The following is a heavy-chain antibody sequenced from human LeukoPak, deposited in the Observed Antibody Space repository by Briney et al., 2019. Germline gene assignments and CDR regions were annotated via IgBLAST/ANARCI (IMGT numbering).Heavy chain of an antibody. Sequence: PSETLSLTCAVYGGSFGGYYWSWIRQPPGKGLEWIGEINHSGSTNYNPSLKSRVTISVDTSKNQFSLKLSSVTAADTAVYYCATTASYDSSGYPEIPPEYWGQGTLVTVSS. J-gene: IGHJ4*02. CDR3: ATTASYDSSGYPEIPPEY. CDR2: INHSGST. CDR1: GGSFGGYY. V-gene: IGHV4-34*01. D-gene: IGHD3-22*01.